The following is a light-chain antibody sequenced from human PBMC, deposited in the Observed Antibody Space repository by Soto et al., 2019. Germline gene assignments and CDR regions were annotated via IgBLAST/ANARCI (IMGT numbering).Light chain of an antibody. J-gene: IGLJ2*01. Sequence: QSALTQPPSVSGAPGQRVTISCIGNSSNIGAGYDVHWYQRLPGTAPKVLIYRNSNRPSGVSDRISASKSATSASLAITGLQAEDEADYYCQSYDSSLSGSVFGGGTQLTVL. CDR1: SSNIGAGYD. CDR2: RNS. CDR3: QSYDSSLSGSV. V-gene: IGLV1-40*01.